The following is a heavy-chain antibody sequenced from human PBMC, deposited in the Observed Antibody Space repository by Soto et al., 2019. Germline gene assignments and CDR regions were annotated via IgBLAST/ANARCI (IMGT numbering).Heavy chain of an antibody. CDR2: IYWDDDK. Sequence: QITLKESGPTLVKPTQTLTLTCTFSGFSLSTSGVGVGWIRQPPGKALEWLALIYWDDDKRYNPSLKSRLTITKDTSKNQVVLTMTNTDPVDTATYFCSHRPGSSWYYWGQGTLVTVSS. CDR3: SHRPGSSWYY. D-gene: IGHD6-13*01. J-gene: IGHJ4*02. CDR1: GFSLSTSGVG. V-gene: IGHV2-5*02.